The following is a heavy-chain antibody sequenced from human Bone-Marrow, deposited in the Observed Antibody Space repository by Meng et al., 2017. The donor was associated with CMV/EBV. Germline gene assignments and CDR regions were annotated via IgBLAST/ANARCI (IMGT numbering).Heavy chain of an antibody. CDR1: GFSFEIYS. D-gene: IGHD5/OR15-5a*01. CDR3: ARESPSVSYYYGMDV. V-gene: IGHV3-48*04. J-gene: IGHJ6*02. Sequence: GGSLRLSYAVSGFSFEIYSMNWVRQAPGKGLEWLSYISTTGFTIHYADSVKGRFTISRDNAKNSVFLQMSSLRAEDTAVYYCARESPSVSYYYGMDVWGQGTTVTVSS. CDR2: ISTTGFTI.